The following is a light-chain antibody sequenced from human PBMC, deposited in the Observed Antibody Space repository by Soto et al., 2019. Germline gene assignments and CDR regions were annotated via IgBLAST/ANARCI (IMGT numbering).Light chain of an antibody. V-gene: IGKV3-20*01. Sequence: EIVLTQSPCTLSLSPGERATLSCRASQNVGGRFLAWYQQKPGQAPRLLINVASTRATGIPDRFSGSGSGTDFTLTISRLEPEDFAVYYCQQYGNSPIAFGQGTRLEIK. CDR1: QNVGGRF. J-gene: IGKJ5*01. CDR3: QQYGNSPIA. CDR2: VAS.